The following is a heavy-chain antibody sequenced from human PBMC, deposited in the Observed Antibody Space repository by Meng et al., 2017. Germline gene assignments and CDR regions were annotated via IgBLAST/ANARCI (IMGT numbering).Heavy chain of an antibody. Sequence: ASVKVSCKASGYTFTGYYMHWVRQAPGQGLEWMGRINPNSGGTNYAQKFQGRVTMTRDTSISTAYMELRRLRSDDTAVYYCASNIPPRWDIVVVPAAEVPYYYYGMDVWGQGTTVTVSS. CDR2: INPNSGGT. J-gene: IGHJ6*02. V-gene: IGHV1-2*06. CDR3: ASNIPPRWDIVVVPAAEVPYYYYGMDV. CDR1: GYTFTGYY. D-gene: IGHD2-2*01.